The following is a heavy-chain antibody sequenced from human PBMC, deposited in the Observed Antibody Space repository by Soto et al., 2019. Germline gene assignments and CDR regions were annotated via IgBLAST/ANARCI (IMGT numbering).Heavy chain of an antibody. J-gene: IGHJ4*02. CDR1: GFTFSSYA. D-gene: IGHD6-13*01. CDR3: AREDGSSWPHFDY. CDR2: ISSNGGST. Sequence: GGSLRLSCAASGFTFSSYAMSWVRQAPGKGLEWVSAISSNGGSTYYANSVKGRFTISRDNSKNTLYLQMGSLRAEDMAVYYCAREDGSSWPHFDYWGQGTLVTVSS. V-gene: IGHV3-64*01.